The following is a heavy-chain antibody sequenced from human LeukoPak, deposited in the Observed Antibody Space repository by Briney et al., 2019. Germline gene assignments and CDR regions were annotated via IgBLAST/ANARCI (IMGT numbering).Heavy chain of an antibody. CDR2: IGDSGGST. Sequence: GGSLRLSCAASGFTFSNYAMSWVRQAPGKGLEWVSGIGDSGGSTDYADSVKGRFTISRDNSKNTLYLQMNSLRAEDTAVYYCATKYFDSSGYYGYWGQGTLVTVSS. J-gene: IGHJ4*02. D-gene: IGHD3-22*01. CDR3: ATKYFDSSGYYGY. V-gene: IGHV3-23*01. CDR1: GFTFSNYA.